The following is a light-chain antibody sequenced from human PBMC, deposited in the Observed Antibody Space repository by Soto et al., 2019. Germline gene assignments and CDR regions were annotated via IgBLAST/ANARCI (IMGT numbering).Light chain of an antibody. CDR1: QSISNW. Sequence: GDRVIIPCRASQSISNWLAWYQQKPGKAPNLLIYKAPSLKSGVPSRFSGSGSGTEFTLTISSLQPDDFATYYCQQYDTYWTFGQGTKVDIK. CDR2: KAP. J-gene: IGKJ1*01. CDR3: QQYDTYWT. V-gene: IGKV1-5*03.